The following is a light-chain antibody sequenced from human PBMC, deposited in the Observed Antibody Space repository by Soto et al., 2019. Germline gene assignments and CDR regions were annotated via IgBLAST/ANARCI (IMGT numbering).Light chain of an antibody. J-gene: IGKJ5*01. CDR2: DAS. Sequence: DIQMTQSPSSLSASVGDRVTITCQASQNINNYLNWYQHKPGRAPKLLIYDASNLEAGXXXXXRGSXXGTDFTFTISXLXPEDIATYYCQQYENLPTFGQGTRLEIK. CDR3: QQYENLPT. V-gene: IGKV1-33*01. CDR1: QNINNY.